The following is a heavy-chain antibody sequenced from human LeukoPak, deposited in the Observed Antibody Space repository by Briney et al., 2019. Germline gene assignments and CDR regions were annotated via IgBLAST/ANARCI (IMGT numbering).Heavy chain of an antibody. J-gene: IGHJ6*04. V-gene: IGHV3-21*01. CDR1: GFTFSNYI. D-gene: IGHD3-10*02. CDR3: AELGITMIGGV. Sequence: PGGSLRLSCVASGFTFSNYIMNWVRQAPGKGLEWVSSISSSSYIYYADSVKGRFTISRDNAQNSLYLQMNSLRAEDTAVYYCAELGITMIGGVWGKGTTVTISS. CDR2: ISSSSYI.